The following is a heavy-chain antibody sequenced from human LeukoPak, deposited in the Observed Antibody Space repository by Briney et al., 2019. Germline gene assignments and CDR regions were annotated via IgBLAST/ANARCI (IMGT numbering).Heavy chain of an antibody. J-gene: IGHJ3*02. CDR3: ARVGTGSDAFDI. Sequence: ASVKVSCKASGYTFTSYYMHWVRQAPGQGLEWMGWINPNSGGTNYAQKFQGRVTMTRDTSISTAYMELSRLRSDDTAVYYCARVGTGSDAFDIWGQGTMVTVSS. V-gene: IGHV1-2*02. CDR2: INPNSGGT. D-gene: IGHD3/OR15-3a*01. CDR1: GYTFTSYY.